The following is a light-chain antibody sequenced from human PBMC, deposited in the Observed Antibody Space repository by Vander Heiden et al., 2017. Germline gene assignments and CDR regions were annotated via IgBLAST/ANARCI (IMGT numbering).Light chain of an antibody. CDR1: QSISSY. J-gene: IGKJ4*01. V-gene: IGKV1-39*01. Sequence: DIQMTQSPSSLSASVGDRVTITCRASQSISSYLNWYQQKPGKAPKLLIYAASSLQSGVPSRFSGSGSGTDFTLTISSLQPEDFATYYCQQSYSTPPTFGCETKVEIK. CDR3: QQSYSTPPT. CDR2: AAS.